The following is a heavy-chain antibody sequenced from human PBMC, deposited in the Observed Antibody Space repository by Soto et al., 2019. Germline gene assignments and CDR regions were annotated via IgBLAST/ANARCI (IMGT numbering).Heavy chain of an antibody. Sequence: ASVKVSCKASGYVFSNYFMHWVRQAPAQGLEWMGYINPQSGGSKYEDNFQDRVTMTRDTPKTTVYMELRGLTSDDTAVYYCARDRVRTAEVVDSFDLWGQGTLVTV. CDR1: GYVFSNYF. CDR3: ARDRVRTAEVVDSFDL. J-gene: IGHJ3*01. CDR2: INPQSGGS. V-gene: IGHV1-2*02. D-gene: IGHD2-15*01.